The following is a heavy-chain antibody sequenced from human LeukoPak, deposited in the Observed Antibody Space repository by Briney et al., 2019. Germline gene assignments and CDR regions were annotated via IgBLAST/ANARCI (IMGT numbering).Heavy chain of an antibody. J-gene: IGHJ4*02. CDR3: ATVCGGDCYFFDY. CDR2: FDPEDGET. CDR1: GYTLTELS. V-gene: IGHV1-24*01. Sequence: ASVKVSCKVSGYTLTELSMHWVRQAPGKGLEWMGGFDPEDGETIYAQKFQGRVTMTEDTSTDTAYMELNSLSSEDTAVYYCATVCGGDCYFFDYWGQGTLVTVSS. D-gene: IGHD2-21*02.